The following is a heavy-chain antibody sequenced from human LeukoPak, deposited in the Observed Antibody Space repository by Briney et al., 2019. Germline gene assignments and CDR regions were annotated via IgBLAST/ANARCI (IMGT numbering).Heavy chain of an antibody. J-gene: IGHJ6*02. V-gene: IGHV5-51*01. CDR2: IYPGDSDT. CDR3: ARLPDCSGGNCYYSYGMDV. D-gene: IGHD2-15*01. Sequence: GESLKISCKGSGYSFTNYWIGWVRQMPGKGLELMGIIYPGDSDTRYSPSFQGQVTISADKSISTAYLQWSSLKASDTAMYYYARLPDCSGGNCYYSYGMDVWGQGTTVTVSS. CDR1: GYSFTNYW.